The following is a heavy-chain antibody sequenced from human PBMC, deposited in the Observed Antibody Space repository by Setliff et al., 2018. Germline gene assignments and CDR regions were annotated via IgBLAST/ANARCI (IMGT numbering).Heavy chain of an antibody. Sequence: SETLSLTCVVDGMSFSEHYWAWIRQSPGKGLEWIGEISHTGSTNYNPSLKGRATLSIDASKNQFSLTLSSVTAADTAVYYCARMSGFLYMDVWGKGTTVTVSS. CDR1: GMSFSEHY. J-gene: IGHJ6*03. CDR3: ARMSGFLYMDV. CDR2: ISHTGST. V-gene: IGHV4-34*01. D-gene: IGHD3-3*01.